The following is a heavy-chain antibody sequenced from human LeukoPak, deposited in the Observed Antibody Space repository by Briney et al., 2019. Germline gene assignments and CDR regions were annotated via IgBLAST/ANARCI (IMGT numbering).Heavy chain of an antibody. CDR2: INHSGST. Sequence: PSETLSLTCAVYGGSISSSSDYWGWIRQPPGKGLEWIGEINHSGSTNYNPSLKGRVTLSVDTSKNQFSLKLTSVTAADTAVYYCTRRPLYFNYWGQGTLVTVSS. CDR3: TRRPLYFNY. J-gene: IGHJ4*02. V-gene: IGHV4-39*07. CDR1: GGSISSSSDY.